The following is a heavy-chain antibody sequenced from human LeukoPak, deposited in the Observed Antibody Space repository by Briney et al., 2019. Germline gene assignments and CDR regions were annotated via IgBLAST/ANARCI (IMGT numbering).Heavy chain of an antibody. CDR1: GGSISSGGYS. Sequence: SETLPLTCTVSGGSISSGGYSWSWIRQHPGKGLEWIGYIYYSGSTYYNPSLKSRVTISVDTSKNQFSLKLSSVTAADTAVYYCARRDSGSSGYYRYWGQGTLVTVSS. D-gene: IGHD3-22*01. CDR3: ARRDSGSSGYYRY. CDR2: IYYSGST. J-gene: IGHJ4*02. V-gene: IGHV4-31*03.